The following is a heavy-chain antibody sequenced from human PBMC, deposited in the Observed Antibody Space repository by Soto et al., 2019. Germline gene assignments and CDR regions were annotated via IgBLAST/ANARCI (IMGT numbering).Heavy chain of an antibody. J-gene: IGHJ5*02. D-gene: IGHD3-22*01. CDR1: GFTFSSYG. CDR2: ISYDGNDK. V-gene: IGHV3-30*18. Sequence: GGSLRLSCAASGFTFSSYGMHWVRQAPGKGLEWVAVISYDGNDKQYADSVKGRFTISRDNSKNTLYLEMNSLRAEDTAVYYCAKTFGDSNGYFVNWLDPWGQGALVTSPQ. CDR3: AKTFGDSNGYFVNWLDP.